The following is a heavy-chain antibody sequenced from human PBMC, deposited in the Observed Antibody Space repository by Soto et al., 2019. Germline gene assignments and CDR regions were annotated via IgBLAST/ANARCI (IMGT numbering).Heavy chain of an antibody. Sequence: PSETLSLTCTVSGGSISSSSYYWGWIRRPPGKGLEWIGSIYYSGSTYYNPSLKSRVTISVDTSKNQFSLKLSSVTAADTAVYYCARHGAVLLWFGELFTNWFDPWGQGTLVTVSS. CDR3: ARHGAVLLWFGELFTNWFDP. CDR1: GGSISSSSYY. V-gene: IGHV4-39*01. J-gene: IGHJ5*02. CDR2: IYYSGST. D-gene: IGHD3-10*01.